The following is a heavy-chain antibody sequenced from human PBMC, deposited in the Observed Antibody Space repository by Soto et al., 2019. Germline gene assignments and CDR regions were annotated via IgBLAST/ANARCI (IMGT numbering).Heavy chain of an antibody. J-gene: IGHJ4*02. D-gene: IGHD4-17*01. Sequence: EVQLLESGGGLVQPGGSLRLSCAASGFTFSSYAMSWVRQAPGKGLEWVSAISGSGGSTYYADSVKGRFTISRDNSKNTLYLQMNSLRAEDTAVYYCARDGVATTTGISGYWGQGTLVTVSS. CDR1: GFTFSSYA. CDR2: ISGSGGST. V-gene: IGHV3-23*01. CDR3: ARDGVATTTGISGY.